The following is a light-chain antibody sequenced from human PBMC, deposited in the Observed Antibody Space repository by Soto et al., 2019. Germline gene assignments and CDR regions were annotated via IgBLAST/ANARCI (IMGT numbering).Light chain of an antibody. V-gene: IGKV3-20*01. CDR3: QQYGSLLT. CDR1: QSVSSSY. J-gene: IGKJ4*01. CDR2: GAS. Sequence: EIVLTQSPGTLSLSPGERATLSGRASQSVSSSYLAWYQQKPGQAPRLLIYGASSRATGIPDRFSGSGSGTDFTLTISRLEPEDFAVYYCQQYGSLLTFGGGTKVEIK.